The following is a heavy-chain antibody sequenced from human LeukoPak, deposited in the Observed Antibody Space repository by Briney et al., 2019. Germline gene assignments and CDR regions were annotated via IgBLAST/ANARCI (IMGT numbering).Heavy chain of an antibody. V-gene: IGHV1-24*01. CDR2: FDPEDGET. J-gene: IGHJ3*02. D-gene: IGHD3-9*01. CDR3: ARDVTRVLRYFDWLLYSAFDI. CDR1: GYTLTELS. Sequence: ASVKVSCKVSGYTLTELSMHWVRQAPGKGLEWMGGFDPEDGETIYAQKLQGRVTMTTDTSTSTAYMELRSLRSDDTAVYYCARDVTRVLRYFDWLLYSAFDIWGQGTMVTVSS.